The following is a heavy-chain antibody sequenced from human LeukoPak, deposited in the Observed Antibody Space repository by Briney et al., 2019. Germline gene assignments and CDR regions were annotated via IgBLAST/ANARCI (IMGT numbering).Heavy chain of an antibody. V-gene: IGHV3-30*18. Sequence: GGSLRLSCAASGFSFSSYGMHWVRQAPGKGLEWVAVISYDGTDKDYADSVKGRFTISRDNSKNTLFLQMNSLRTEDTAVYYCAKDRGWNGAFDHWGQGTLVTVSS. CDR1: GFSFSSYG. CDR3: AKDRGWNGAFDH. D-gene: IGHD1-1*01. CDR2: ISYDGTDK. J-gene: IGHJ4*02.